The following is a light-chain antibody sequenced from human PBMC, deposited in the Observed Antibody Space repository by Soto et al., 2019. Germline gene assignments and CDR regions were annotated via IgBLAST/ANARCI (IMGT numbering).Light chain of an antibody. J-gene: IGLJ1*01. V-gene: IGLV2-8*01. Sequence: QSVLTQPPSASGSPGQSVTISCTGTKNDIGLYDFVSWYQHHPGKAPRLIIYEVVQRPSGVPDRFSGSKSGNTASLTVSGLQAEDEADYYCTSYTSSSTLRYVFGTGTKAT. CDR2: EVV. CDR1: KNDIGLYDF. CDR3: TSYTSSSTLRYV.